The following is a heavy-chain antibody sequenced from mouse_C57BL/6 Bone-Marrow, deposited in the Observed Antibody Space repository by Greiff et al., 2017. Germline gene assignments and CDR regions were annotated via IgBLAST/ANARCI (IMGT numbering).Heavy chain of an antibody. D-gene: IGHD2-3*01. V-gene: IGHV1-64*01. CDR2: IHPNSGST. CDR3: ARLRDGYWFAY. CDR1: GYTFTSYW. Sequence: QVQLKQPGAELVKPGASVKLSCKASGYTFTSYWMHWVKQRPGQGLEWIGMIHPNSGSTNYNEKFKSKATLTVDKSSSTAYMQLSSLTSEDSAVYYCARLRDGYWFAYWGQGTLVTVSA. J-gene: IGHJ3*01.